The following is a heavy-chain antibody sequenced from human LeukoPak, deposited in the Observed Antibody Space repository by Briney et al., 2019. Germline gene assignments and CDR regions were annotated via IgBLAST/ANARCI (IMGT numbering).Heavy chain of an antibody. J-gene: IGHJ4*02. CDR2: IYSGGST. D-gene: IGHD3-22*01. CDR3: ARRYYYDSSGYYYGY. Sequence: GGSLRLSCAAPGFTVSSNYMSWVRQAPGKGLEWVSVIYSGGSTYYADSVKGRFTISRDNSKNTLYLQMNSLRAEDTAVYYCARRYYYDSSGYYYGYWGQGTLVTVSS. CDR1: GFTVSSNY. V-gene: IGHV3-66*02.